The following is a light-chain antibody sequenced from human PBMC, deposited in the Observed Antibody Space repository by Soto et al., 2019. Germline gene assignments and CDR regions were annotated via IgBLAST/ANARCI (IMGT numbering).Light chain of an antibody. CDR2: DAS. V-gene: IGKV1-5*01. J-gene: IGKJ4*01. CDR1: QSIRSW. Sequence: DIQMTQSPSILSASVGDRVTITCRASQSIRSWLAWYQQKPGKAPNLLIYDASSLESGVPSRFSGRRSGTEFTLTIAGLQPEDFATYYCQQYESYSPLTFGGGTKV. CDR3: QQYESYSPLT.